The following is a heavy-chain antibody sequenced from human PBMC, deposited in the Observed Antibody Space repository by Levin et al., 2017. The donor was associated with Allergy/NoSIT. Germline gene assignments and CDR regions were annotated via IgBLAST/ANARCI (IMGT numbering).Heavy chain of an antibody. V-gene: IGHV4-59*01. CDR1: GGSISSYY. CDR2: IYYSGST. D-gene: IGHD4/OR15-4a*01. J-gene: IGHJ3*02. Sequence: SETLSLTCTVSGGSISSYYWSWIRQPPGKGLEWIGYIYYSGSTNYNPSLKSRVTISVDTSKNQFSLKLSSVTAADTAVYYCARMKGLWSRAFDSWGQGTMVTVSS. CDR3: ARMKGLWSRAFDS.